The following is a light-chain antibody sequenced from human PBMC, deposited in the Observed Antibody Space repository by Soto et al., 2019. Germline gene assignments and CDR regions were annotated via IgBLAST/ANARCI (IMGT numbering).Light chain of an antibody. CDR3: QQYSAYPLT. CDR2: ETS. CDR1: QSISGW. Sequence: IQMTQPPSTLSASLGDRVTITCRASQSISGWLAWYQQKPGKAPKLLIYETSNLQSGVPSRFSGSGSATDFTLTISGLQPDDFATYYCQQYSAYPLTFGGGTKVEI. J-gene: IGKJ4*01. V-gene: IGKV1-5*03.